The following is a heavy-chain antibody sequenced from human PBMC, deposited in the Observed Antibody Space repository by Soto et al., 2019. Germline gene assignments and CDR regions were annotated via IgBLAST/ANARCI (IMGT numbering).Heavy chain of an antibody. D-gene: IGHD3-22*01. CDR1: GFTFSSYW. J-gene: IGHJ4*02. Sequence: EVQLVESGGGLVQPGGSLRLSCAASGFTFSSYWMHWVRQAPGKGLVWVSRISGDGSSTTYADSVKGRFIISRDNAKNTLYLQMNGLRAEDTAVYYCTRPRDDGSGTPFDHWGQGPLVTVSS. V-gene: IGHV3-74*01. CDR2: ISGDGSST. CDR3: TRPRDDGSGTPFDH.